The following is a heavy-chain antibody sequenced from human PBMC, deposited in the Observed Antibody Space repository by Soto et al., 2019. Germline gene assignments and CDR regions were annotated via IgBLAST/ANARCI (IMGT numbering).Heavy chain of an antibody. CDR3: AAESFDY. CDR2: ISGSGGYT. Sequence: EVQLLESGGGLVQPGKSLRLSCAASGFTFSSYAMNWVRQAPGKGLEWVSVISGSGGYTNYADSVKGRFTISRDNSKNAVFLEMNSLRAEDTAVYYCAAESFDYWGQGTLVTVSS. CDR1: GFTFSSYA. J-gene: IGHJ4*02. V-gene: IGHV3-23*01.